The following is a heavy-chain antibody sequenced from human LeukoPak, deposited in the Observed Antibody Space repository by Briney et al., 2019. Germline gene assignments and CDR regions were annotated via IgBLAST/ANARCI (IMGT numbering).Heavy chain of an antibody. CDR1: GGSISSYY. D-gene: IGHD3-10*01. J-gene: IGHJ3*02. V-gene: IGHV4-4*07. Sequence: SETLSLTCTVSGGSISSYYWSWIRQPAGKGLEWIGRIYTSGSTYYNPSLKSRVTISVDTSKNQFSLKVNSVTAADTAVYYCARRGGIYGSGTKAAFDIWGQGTMVTVSS. CDR2: IYTSGST. CDR3: ARRGGIYGSGTKAAFDI.